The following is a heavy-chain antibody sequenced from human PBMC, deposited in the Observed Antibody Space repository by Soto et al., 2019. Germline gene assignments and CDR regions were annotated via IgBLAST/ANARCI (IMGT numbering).Heavy chain of an antibody. CDR1: GGSFSGYY. CDR3: ARVRVRGVTQKYYYYYYYGMDV. D-gene: IGHD3-10*01. J-gene: IGHJ6*02. CDR2: INHSGST. V-gene: IGHV4-34*01. Sequence: PSEALSLTSGGFGGSFSGYYWSWIRKPPGAGLECIGEINHSGSTNYTPSLKSRVTISVDTSKNQFSLKLSSVTAADTAVYYCARVRVRGVTQKYYYYYYYGMDVWGQGTTVT.